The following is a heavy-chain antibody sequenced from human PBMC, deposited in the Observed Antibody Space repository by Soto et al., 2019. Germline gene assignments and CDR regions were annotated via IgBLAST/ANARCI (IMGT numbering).Heavy chain of an antibody. CDR1: DFTLGNYW. Sequence: GGSLRLSCRTSDFTLGNYWMSWIRQAPGKGLEWVGRIKSKTDAGTTDYAAPVKGRFTISRDDSKNTLYLQMNSLKTEDAAVYYCSFQESTTVTTFEYWGHGTLVTSPQ. V-gene: IGHV3-15*01. CDR2: IKSKTDAGTT. D-gene: IGHD4-17*01. J-gene: IGHJ4*01. CDR3: SFQESTTVTTFEY.